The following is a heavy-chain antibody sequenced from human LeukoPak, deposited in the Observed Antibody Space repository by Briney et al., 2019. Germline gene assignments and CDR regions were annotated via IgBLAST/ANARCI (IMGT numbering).Heavy chain of an antibody. CDR2: TRNEANIYTT. Sequence: GGSLRLSCAASGFIFSDHYMGWVRQAPGKGLEWVGRTRNEANIYTTKYAASVKGRFTISRDDSKNSLYLQMNSLKTEDTAVYYCASPVGATTVRAFDIWGQGTMVTVSS. J-gene: IGHJ3*02. CDR1: GFIFSDHY. D-gene: IGHD1-26*01. V-gene: IGHV3-72*01. CDR3: ASPVGATTVRAFDI.